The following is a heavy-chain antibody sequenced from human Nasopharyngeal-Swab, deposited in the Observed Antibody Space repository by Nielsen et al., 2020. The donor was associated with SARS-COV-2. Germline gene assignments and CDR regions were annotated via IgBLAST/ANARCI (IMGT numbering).Heavy chain of an antibody. J-gene: IGHJ6*02. CDR3: AKICIAAAGPYYYGIDV. Sequence: SETLSLTCTVSGGSISSNYWSWIRQPPGKGLEWIGYIYYSGSTNYNPSLKSRVTISVDTSKNQFSLKLSSVTAADTAVYYCAKICIAAAGPYYYGIDVWGQGTTVTVSS. CDR1: GGSISSNY. D-gene: IGHD6-13*01. CDR2: IYYSGST. V-gene: IGHV4-59*01.